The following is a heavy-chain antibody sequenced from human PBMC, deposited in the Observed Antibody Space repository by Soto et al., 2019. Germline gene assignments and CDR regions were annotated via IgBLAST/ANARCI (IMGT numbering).Heavy chain of an antibody. D-gene: IGHD6-13*01. V-gene: IGHV4-4*02. CDR3: ARAPEQQLVRWFDP. CDR2: IYHSGST. CDR1: GGSIISSNW. J-gene: IGHJ5*02. Sequence: SETLSLTCAVSGGSIISSNWWSCVRQPPGKGLEWIGEIYHSGSTNYNPSLKSRVTISVDKSKNQFSLKLSSVTAADTAVYYCARAPEQQLVRWFDPWGQGTLVTVSS.